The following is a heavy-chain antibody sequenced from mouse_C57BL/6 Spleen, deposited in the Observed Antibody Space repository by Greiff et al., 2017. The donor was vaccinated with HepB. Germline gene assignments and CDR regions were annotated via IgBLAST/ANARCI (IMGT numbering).Heavy chain of an antibody. Sequence: EVMLVESGGGLVKPGGSLKLSCAASGFTFSDYGMHWVRQAPEKGLEWVAYISSGSSTIYYADTVKGRFTISRDNAKNNLFLQMTSLRSEYTAMYYCARLRGVTSPDYWGQGTTLTVSS. CDR2: ISSGSSTI. CDR3: ARLRGVTSPDY. D-gene: IGHD2-2*01. V-gene: IGHV5-17*01. J-gene: IGHJ2*01. CDR1: GFTFSDYG.